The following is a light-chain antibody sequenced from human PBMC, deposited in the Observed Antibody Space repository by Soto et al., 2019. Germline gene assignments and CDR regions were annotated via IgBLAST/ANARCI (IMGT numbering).Light chain of an antibody. Sequence: EIVLTQSPATLSLSPGERATLSCRASQSVSSSFAWYQQKPGQAPRLLIYDASSRATGIPVRFSGSGSGTDFTLTISSLEPEDSAVYYCQQGRDWPLTFGGGTKVEIK. CDR2: DAS. J-gene: IGKJ4*01. CDR3: QQGRDWPLT. CDR1: QSVSSS. V-gene: IGKV3-11*01.